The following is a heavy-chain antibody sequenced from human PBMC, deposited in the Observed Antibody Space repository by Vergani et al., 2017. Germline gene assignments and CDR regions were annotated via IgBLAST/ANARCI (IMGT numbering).Heavy chain of an antibody. CDR3: ARVNYFWIGYYSGVYYYYYMDV. D-gene: IGHD3-3*01. J-gene: IGHJ6*03. V-gene: IGHV1-69*01. CDR2: IIPIFGTA. CDR1: GGTFSSYA. Sequence: QVQLVQSGAEVKKPGSSVKVSCKASGGTFSSYAISWVRQAPGQGLEWMGGIIPIFGTANYAQKFQGRVTITADESTSTAYMELSSLRSEDTAVYYCARVNYFWIGYYSGVYYYYYMDVWGKGTTVTVSS.